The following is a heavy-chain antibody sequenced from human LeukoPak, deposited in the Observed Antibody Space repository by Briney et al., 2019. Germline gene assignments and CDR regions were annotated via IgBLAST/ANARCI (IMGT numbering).Heavy chain of an antibody. CDR1: GLIFRNYG. Sequence: GGSLRLSCTASGLIFRNYGMQRVRQAPGKGLEWVAVISSDGGTKYYADSVKGRFTLSRDNSRNTLDLQMNSLGPEDTAVYYCAKEYDSGGYGAYFDYWGQGTLVTVSS. CDR3: AKEYDSGGYGAYFDY. V-gene: IGHV3-30*18. J-gene: IGHJ4*02. D-gene: IGHD3-10*01. CDR2: ISSDGGTK.